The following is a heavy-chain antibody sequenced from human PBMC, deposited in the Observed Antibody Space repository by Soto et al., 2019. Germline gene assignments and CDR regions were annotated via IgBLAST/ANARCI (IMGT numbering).Heavy chain of an antibody. Sequence: QVQLLESGPGLVEPSQTLSLICTVSGGSISRGDYYWSWIRQLPGKGLEWIGYIYYSGTTFHNPSLKSRVSISVDTSKNLFSLKLSSMTAADTAVYYCVRTSGDYGLSKYFQHWGQGTLVTVSS. CDR2: IYYSGTT. CDR3: VRTSGDYGLSKYFQH. CDR1: GGSISRGDYY. J-gene: IGHJ1*01. V-gene: IGHV4-31*03. D-gene: IGHD4-17*01.